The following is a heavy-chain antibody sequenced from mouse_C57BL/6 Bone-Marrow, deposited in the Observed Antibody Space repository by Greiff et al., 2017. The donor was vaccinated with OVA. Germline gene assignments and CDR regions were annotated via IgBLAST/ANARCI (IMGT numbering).Heavy chain of an antibody. CDR2: IYPGDGDT. CDR3: AREKYYYGSPWFAY. Sequence: QVQLQQSGTELVKPGASVKISCKASGYAFSSSWMNWVKQRPGKGLEWLGRIYPGDGDTNYNGKFKGKATLTADKSSSTAYMQLSSLTSEDSAVYFCAREKYYYGSPWFAYWGQGTLVTVSA. D-gene: IGHD1-1*01. V-gene: IGHV1-82*01. J-gene: IGHJ3*01. CDR1: GYAFSSSW.